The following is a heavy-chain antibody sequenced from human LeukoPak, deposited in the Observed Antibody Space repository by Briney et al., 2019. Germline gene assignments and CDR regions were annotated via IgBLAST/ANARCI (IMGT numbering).Heavy chain of an antibody. J-gene: IGHJ4*02. CDR2: ISRSSIYR. Sequence: GGSLRLSCAASGFTFSSYSMNWVRQAPGKGLEWVSSISRSSIYRYYADSVRGRFTISRDNAKNSLYLQMNSLRAEDTAVYYCASSRYDSSGYYGIIAYWGQGTLVTVSS. CDR3: ASSRYDSSGYYGIIAY. CDR1: GFTFSSYS. D-gene: IGHD3-22*01. V-gene: IGHV3-21*01.